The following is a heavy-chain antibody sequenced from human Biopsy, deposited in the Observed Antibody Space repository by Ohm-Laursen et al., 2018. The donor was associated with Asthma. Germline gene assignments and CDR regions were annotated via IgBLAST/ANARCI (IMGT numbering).Heavy chain of an antibody. CDR2: INSVFGTT. D-gene: IGHD2-2*01. CDR1: GGTFNTYV. Sequence: ASVKVSCKSLGGTFNTYVIGWVRQAPGRGLEWTGGINSVFGTTTYPQKFQDRVTITADDSTSTVYMELSSLRSEDTAVYYCARKAGSCISRTCYSLDFWGQGTLVTVSS. J-gene: IGHJ4*02. CDR3: ARKAGSCISRTCYSLDF. V-gene: IGHV1-69*13.